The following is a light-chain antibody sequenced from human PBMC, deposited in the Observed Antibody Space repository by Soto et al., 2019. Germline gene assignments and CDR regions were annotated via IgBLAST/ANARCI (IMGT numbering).Light chain of an antibody. J-gene: IGKJ2*01. CDR2: GAS. V-gene: IGKV3-15*01. CDR3: QQYKNWPPTYT. Sequence: EIVMTQSPATLSVSPGERATLSCRASQSVNSNLAWYQQKPGQAPRLLIYGASTRATGIPARCSGSGSETDFTLTISSLQSEDFAVYYCQQYKNWPPTYTFGQGTKLEIK. CDR1: QSVNSN.